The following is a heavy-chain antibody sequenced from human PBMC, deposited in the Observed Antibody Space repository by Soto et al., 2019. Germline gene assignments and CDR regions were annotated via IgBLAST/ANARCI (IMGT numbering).Heavy chain of an antibody. CDR3: ASAPSDYGDFNDDAFDI. CDR1: GGTFSSYT. V-gene: IGHV1-69*02. J-gene: IGHJ3*02. CDR2: IIPILGIA. D-gene: IGHD4-17*01. Sequence: ASVKVSCKASGGTFSSYTISWVRQAPGQGLEWMGRIIPILGIANYAQKFQGRVTITADKSTSTAYMELSSLRSEDTAVYYCASAPSDYGDFNDDAFDIWGQGTMVTVSS.